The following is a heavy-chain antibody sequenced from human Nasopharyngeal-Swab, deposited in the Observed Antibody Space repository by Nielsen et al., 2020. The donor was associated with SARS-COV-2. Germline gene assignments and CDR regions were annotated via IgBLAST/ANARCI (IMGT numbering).Heavy chain of an antibody. V-gene: IGHV5-51*01. CDR3: VRPEGVATSFKYYFQYGMDV. Sequence: KVSCKGSGYSFTSYWIAWVRQMPGKGLEWMGIIYPRDSDTRYSPSFQGQVTISADKSISTAYLQWSSLKGSDTAMYYCVRPEGVATSFKYYFQYGMDVWGQGTMVTVPS. D-gene: IGHD5-12*01. J-gene: IGHJ6*02. CDR1: GYSFTSYW. CDR2: IYPRDSDT.